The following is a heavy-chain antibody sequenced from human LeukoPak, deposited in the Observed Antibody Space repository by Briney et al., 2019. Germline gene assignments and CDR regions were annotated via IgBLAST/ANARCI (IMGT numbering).Heavy chain of an antibody. J-gene: IGHJ4*02. D-gene: IGHD6-6*01. CDR2: ISSSSSYI. CDR3: ARVGAARNSHFDY. Sequence: GGSLRLSCAASGFTFSSYSMNWVRQAPGKGLEWVSSISSSSSYIYYADSVKGRFTISRDNAKNSLYLQMNSLRAEDTAVYYCARVGAARNSHFDYWGQGTLVTVSS. V-gene: IGHV3-21*01. CDR1: GFTFSSYS.